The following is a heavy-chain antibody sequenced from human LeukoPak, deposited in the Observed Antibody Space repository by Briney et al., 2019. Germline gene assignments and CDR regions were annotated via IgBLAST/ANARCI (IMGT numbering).Heavy chain of an antibody. CDR2: IYYSGST. D-gene: IGHD1-1*01. Sequence: SQTLSLTCTVSGGSISSGGYYWSWIRQHPGKGLEWIGNIYYSGSTYYNPSLKSRVIISVDTSRNQFSLKVSSVTAADTAVYYCARDTTLDYWGQGTLVTVSS. V-gene: IGHV4-31*03. J-gene: IGHJ4*02. CDR1: GGSISSGGYY. CDR3: ARDTTLDY.